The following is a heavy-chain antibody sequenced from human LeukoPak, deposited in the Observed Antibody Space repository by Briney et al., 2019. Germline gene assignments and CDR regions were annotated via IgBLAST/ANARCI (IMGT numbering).Heavy chain of an antibody. D-gene: IGHD2-8*02. V-gene: IGHV3-53*01. CDR1: GFTFNNYA. CDR2: IYSGGST. Sequence: GGSLRLSRAASGFTFNNYAMTWVRQAPGKGLEWVSVIYSGGSTYYADSVKGRFTISRDNSKKMLYLQMNSLRAEDTAVYYCARGWVLATGAFDTWGQGTMVTVSS. CDR3: ARGWVLATGAFDT. J-gene: IGHJ3*02.